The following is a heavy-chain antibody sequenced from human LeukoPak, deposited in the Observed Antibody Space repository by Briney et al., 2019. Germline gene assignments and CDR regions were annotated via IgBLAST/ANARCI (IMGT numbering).Heavy chain of an antibody. D-gene: IGHD3-22*01. Sequence: SGTLSLTCAVYGGSFGGYYWSWIRQPPGKGLEWIGEINHSGSTNYNPSLKSRVTISVDTSKNQFSPKLSSVTAADTAVYYCARALIWGVVVVISYFDYWGQGTLVTVSS. V-gene: IGHV4-34*01. CDR3: ARALIWGVVVVISYFDY. J-gene: IGHJ4*02. CDR2: INHSGST. CDR1: GGSFGGYY.